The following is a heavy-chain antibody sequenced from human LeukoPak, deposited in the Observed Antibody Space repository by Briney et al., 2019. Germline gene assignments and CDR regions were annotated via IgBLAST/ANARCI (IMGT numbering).Heavy chain of an antibody. CDR3: ARVEYSYGSRGFDY. D-gene: IGHD5-18*01. Sequence: GGSLRLSCAASGFTVSSNYMSWVRQAPGKGLEWVSVIYSGGSTYYADSVKGRFTISRDNSKNTLYLQMNSLRAEDAAVYYCARVEYSYGSRGFDYWGQGTLVTVSS. J-gene: IGHJ4*02. CDR2: IYSGGST. V-gene: IGHV3-53*01. CDR1: GFTVSSNY.